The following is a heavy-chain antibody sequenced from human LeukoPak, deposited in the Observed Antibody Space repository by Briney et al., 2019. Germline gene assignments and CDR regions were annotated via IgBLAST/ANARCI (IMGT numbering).Heavy chain of an antibody. CDR1: GFTFSDYY. D-gene: IGHD5-18*01. CDR2: ISSSGSTI. J-gene: IGHJ4*02. V-gene: IGHV3-11*01. Sequence: GGSLRLSCAASGFTFSDYYMSWIRQAPGKGLEWVSYISSSGSTIYYADSVKGRFTISRDNAKNSLYLQMNSLRAEDTAVYYCAREPIVDTAMVTGLTFDYWGQGTLVTVSS. CDR3: AREPIVDTAMVTGLTFDY.